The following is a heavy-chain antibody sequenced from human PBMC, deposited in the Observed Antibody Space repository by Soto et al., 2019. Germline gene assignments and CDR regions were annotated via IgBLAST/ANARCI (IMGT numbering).Heavy chain of an antibody. D-gene: IGHD1-26*01. J-gene: IGHJ4*02. Sequence: SETLSLTCTVSGGSISSSPSYWAWIRQSPEKGLEWIGHIFYSGSTSYSPSLRSRVSISADTSKNQFSLKLSSVTAADAAVYFCAGFRSSTIFNYWGQGTLVTVSS. CDR1: GGSISSSPSY. CDR2: IFYSGST. V-gene: IGHV4-39*01. CDR3: AGFRSSTIFNY.